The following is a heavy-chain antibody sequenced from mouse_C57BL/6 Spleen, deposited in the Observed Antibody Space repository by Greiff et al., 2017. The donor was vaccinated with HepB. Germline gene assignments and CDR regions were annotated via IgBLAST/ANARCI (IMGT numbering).Heavy chain of an antibody. Sequence: EVQLQQSGAELVKPGASVKLSCTASGFNIKDYYMHWVKQRTEQGREWIGRIDPEDGETKYAPKFKGKATIAADTSSNTAYLQLSSLTSEDTAVCYCARDYGSSYYFDYWGQGTTLTVSS. D-gene: IGHD1-1*01. CDR1: GFNIKDYY. CDR2: IDPEDGET. V-gene: IGHV14-2*01. J-gene: IGHJ2*01. CDR3: ARDYGSSYYFDY.